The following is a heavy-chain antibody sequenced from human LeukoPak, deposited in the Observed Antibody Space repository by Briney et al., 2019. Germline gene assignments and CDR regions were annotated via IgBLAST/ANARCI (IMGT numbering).Heavy chain of an antibody. Sequence: HGASVTVSCTASGYTFTGYYMHWVRQAPGQGLEWMGWINPNSGGTNYAQKLQGRVTITRDTSISTAYMELSMLRSDDTAVYYCARDLGDGGYNTFDYWGQGTLVTVSS. D-gene: IGHD5-24*01. CDR3: ARDLGDGGYNTFDY. V-gene: IGHV1-2*02. CDR1: GYTFTGYY. J-gene: IGHJ4*02. CDR2: INPNSGGT.